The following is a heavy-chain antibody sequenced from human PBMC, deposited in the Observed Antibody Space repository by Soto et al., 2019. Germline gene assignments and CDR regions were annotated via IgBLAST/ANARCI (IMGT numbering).Heavy chain of an antibody. CDR2: ISRSSGTI. CDR3: ARQRSMDV. Sequence: GGSLRLSCATSGFSFNDYSMNWVRQAPGKGLEWVSYISRSSGTIYYADSVKGRFTISRDNAKNSLYLQMNSLRAEDTAVYYCARQRSMDVWGQGTTVTVSS. V-gene: IGHV3-48*01. J-gene: IGHJ6*02. CDR1: GFSFNDYS.